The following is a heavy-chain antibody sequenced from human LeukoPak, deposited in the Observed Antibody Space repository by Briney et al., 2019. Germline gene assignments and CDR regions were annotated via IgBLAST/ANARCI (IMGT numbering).Heavy chain of an antibody. CDR2: IRYDGSNK. Sequence: PGGSLRLSCAASGFTFSSYGMHWVRQAPGKGLEWVAFIRYDGSNKYYADSVKGRFTISRDNAKNSLYLQMNSLRAEDTAAYYCARDAMADYWGQGTLVTVSS. CDR3: ARDAMADY. D-gene: IGHD5-18*01. J-gene: IGHJ4*02. CDR1: GFTFSSYG. V-gene: IGHV3-30*02.